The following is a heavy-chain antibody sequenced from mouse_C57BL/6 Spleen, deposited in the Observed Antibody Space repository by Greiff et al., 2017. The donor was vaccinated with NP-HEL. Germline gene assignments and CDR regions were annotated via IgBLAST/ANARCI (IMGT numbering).Heavy chain of an antibody. CDR1: GFTFSSYG. CDR3: ARRPDPFDY. CDR2: ISSGGSYT. Sequence: EVQLVESGGDLVKPGGSLKLSCAASGFTFSSYGMSWVRQTPDKRLEWVATISSGGSYTYYPDSVKGRFTISRDNAKNTLYLQMSSLKSEDTAMYYCARRPDPFDYWGKGTTLTVSS. J-gene: IGHJ2*01. V-gene: IGHV5-6*01.